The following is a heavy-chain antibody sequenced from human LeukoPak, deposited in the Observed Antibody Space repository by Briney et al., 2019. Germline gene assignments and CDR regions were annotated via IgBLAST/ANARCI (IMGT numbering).Heavy chain of an antibody. CDR2: IYYSGST. CDR3: SREEVPHGFDI. Sequence: PSETLSLTCTVSGGSISSYYWSWIRQPPGKGLEYIGYIYYSGSTNYNPSLKSRVTMSLDTSKNQFSLKLSSVTAADTAVYYCSREEVPHGFDIWGQGTMVTVSS. J-gene: IGHJ3*02. CDR1: GGSISSYY. V-gene: IGHV4-59*01.